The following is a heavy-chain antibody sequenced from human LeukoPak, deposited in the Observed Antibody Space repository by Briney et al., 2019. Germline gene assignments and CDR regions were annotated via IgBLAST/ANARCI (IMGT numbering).Heavy chain of an antibody. V-gene: IGHV3-23*01. CDR3: AKVDDDFWSGYYSFIGYYYGMDV. CDR2: ISGSGGST. D-gene: IGHD3-3*01. Sequence: GGSLRLSCAASGFTFSSHWMHWVRQAPGKGLEWVSAISGSGGSTYYADSVKGRFTISRDNSKNTLYLQMNSLRAEDTAVYYCAKVDDDFWSGYYSFIGYYYGMDVWGQGTTVTVSS. J-gene: IGHJ6*02. CDR1: GFTFSSHW.